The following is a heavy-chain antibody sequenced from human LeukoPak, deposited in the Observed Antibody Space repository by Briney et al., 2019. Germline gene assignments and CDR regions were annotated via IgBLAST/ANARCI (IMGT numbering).Heavy chain of an antibody. D-gene: IGHD6-13*01. CDR3: ARGIGYHSSSWKTYNWFDP. V-gene: IGHV4-61*02. CDR2: IYTSGST. Sequence: PSQTLSLTCTVSGGSISSDSYYWSWIRQPAGKGLEWIGRIYTSGSTNYNPSLKSRVTISVDTSKNQFSLKLSSVTAADTAVYYCARGIGYHSSSWKTYNWFDPWGQGTLVTVSS. CDR1: GGSISSDSYY. J-gene: IGHJ5*02.